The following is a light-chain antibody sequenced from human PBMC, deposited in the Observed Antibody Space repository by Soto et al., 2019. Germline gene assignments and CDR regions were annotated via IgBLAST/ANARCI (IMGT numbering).Light chain of an antibody. CDR3: QQRSNWPPDMYT. V-gene: IGKV3-15*01. CDR2: DAS. CDR1: QSVSGN. J-gene: IGKJ2*01. Sequence: EIVMTQSPATLSVSPGERATLSCRASQSVSGNLAWYQQKPGQAPRLLIFDASTRATGIPGRFSGSGSGTEFTLTISSLEPEDFAVYYCQQRSNWPPDMYTFGQGTKLEIK.